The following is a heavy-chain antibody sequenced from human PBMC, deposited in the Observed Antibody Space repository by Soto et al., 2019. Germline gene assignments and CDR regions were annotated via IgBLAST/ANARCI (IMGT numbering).Heavy chain of an antibody. CDR1: GYTFTSYG. CDR2: ISAYNGNT. CDR3: AIVHYDFWSGYNPPPYTQYYFDY. V-gene: IGHV1-18*01. D-gene: IGHD3-3*01. Sequence: QVQLVQSGAEVKKPGASVKVSCKASGYTFTSYGISWVRQAPGQGLEWMGWISAYNGNTNYAQKLQGRVTMTTDTSTSTAYMELRSLRSDDTAVYYCAIVHYDFWSGYNPPPYTQYYFDYWGQGTLVTVSS. J-gene: IGHJ4*02.